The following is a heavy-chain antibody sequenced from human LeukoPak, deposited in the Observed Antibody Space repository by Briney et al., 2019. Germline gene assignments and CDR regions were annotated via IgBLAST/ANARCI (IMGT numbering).Heavy chain of an antibody. CDR3: ARDESSSWSIDY. J-gene: IGHJ4*02. CDR1: GYTFTSYD. V-gene: IGHV1-8*03. Sequence: ASVKVSCKASGYTFTSYDINWVRQATGQGLEWMGWMNPNSGNTGYAQKFQGRVTITRNTSISTAYMELSSLRSEDTAVYYCARDESSSWSIDYWGQGTLVTVSS. CDR2: MNPNSGNT. D-gene: IGHD6-13*01.